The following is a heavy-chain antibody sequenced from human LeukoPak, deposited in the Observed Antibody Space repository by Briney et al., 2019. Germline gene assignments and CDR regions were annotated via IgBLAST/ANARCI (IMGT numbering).Heavy chain of an antibody. CDR3: ARDPLGYCSGGSCYSFWFDP. CDR2: IIWSSGTI. D-gene: IGHD2-15*01. V-gene: IGHV3-9*01. Sequence: GRSLRLSCAASGFTFDDYAMHWVRQAPGKGLEWVAGIIWSSGTIGYADSVKGRFTISRDNAKNSLYLQMNSLRAEDTAVYYCARDPLGYCSGGSCYSFWFDPWGQGTLVTVSS. CDR1: GFTFDDYA. J-gene: IGHJ5*02.